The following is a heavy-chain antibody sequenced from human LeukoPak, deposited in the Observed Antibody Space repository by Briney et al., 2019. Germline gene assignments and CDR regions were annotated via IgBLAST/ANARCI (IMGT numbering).Heavy chain of an antibody. J-gene: IGHJ4*02. CDR1: GYTFTGYY. V-gene: IGHV1-2*06. D-gene: IGHD6-13*01. CDR2: INPNSGGT. Sequence: ASVKVSCKASGYTFTGYYMEWVRQAPGQGLEWMARINPNSGGTNYAQKFEGRVTMTRDTSISTAYMDLSRLRSDDTAIYYCARARGGTAAGTSLSFDYWGQGTLVTVSS. CDR3: ARARGGTAAGTSLSFDY.